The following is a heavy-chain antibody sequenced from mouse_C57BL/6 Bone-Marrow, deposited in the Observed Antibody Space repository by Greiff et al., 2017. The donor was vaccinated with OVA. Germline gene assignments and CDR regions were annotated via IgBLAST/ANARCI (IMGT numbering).Heavy chain of an antibody. Sequence: EVQLMESGGGLVQPGGSLKLSCAASGFTFSDYYMYWVRQTPEKRLEWVAYISNGGGSTYYPDTVKGRFTISRDNAKNTLYLQMSRLKSEDTAMYYCARHVDSNLDYWGQGTTLTVSS. J-gene: IGHJ2*01. V-gene: IGHV5-12*01. CDR3: ARHVDSNLDY. CDR1: GFTFSDYY. CDR2: ISNGGGST. D-gene: IGHD2-5*01.